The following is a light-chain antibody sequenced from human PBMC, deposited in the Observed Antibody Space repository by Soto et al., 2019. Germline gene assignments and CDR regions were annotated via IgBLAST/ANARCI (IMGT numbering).Light chain of an antibody. CDR1: QSVSSSY. CDR2: GAS. CDR3: QHYGSSPHVT. Sequence: EIVLTQSPGTLSLSPGERATLSCRASQSVSSSYLAWYQQKPGQAPRLLIYGASSRATGIPDRFSGSGSGTDFTLTISRLELEDFAVYYCQHYGSSPHVTFGQGTKLEIK. J-gene: IGKJ2*01. V-gene: IGKV3-20*01.